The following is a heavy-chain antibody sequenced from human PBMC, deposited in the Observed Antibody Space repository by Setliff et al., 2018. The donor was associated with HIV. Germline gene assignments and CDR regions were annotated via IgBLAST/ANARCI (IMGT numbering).Heavy chain of an antibody. CDR2: VYYSGGT. J-gene: IGHJ6*03. V-gene: IGHV4-39*01. Sequence: PSETLSLTCTVSGGSVSDTSYYWGWIRQPPGKGLEWLANVYYSGGTYYNPSLNSRVTISVDTSRNQFSLKLNSVTAADTAVYYCARVLGLPYYYMDVWGKGTTVTVSS. CDR3: ARVLGLPYYYMDV. CDR1: GGSVSDTSYY. D-gene: IGHD3-16*01.